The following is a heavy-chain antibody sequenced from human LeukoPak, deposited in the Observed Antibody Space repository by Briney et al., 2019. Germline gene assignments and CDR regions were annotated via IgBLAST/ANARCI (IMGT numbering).Heavy chain of an antibody. CDR2: INHSGST. Sequence: PSETLSLTCAVYGGSFSGYYWSWIRQPPGKGLEWIGEINHSGSTNYNPSLKSRVTISVDTSKNQFSLKLSSVTAADTAVYYCASFVVGATGPAARWFDPWGQGTLVTVSS. CDR3: ASFVVGATGPAARWFDP. D-gene: IGHD1-26*01. J-gene: IGHJ5*02. V-gene: IGHV4-34*01. CDR1: GGSFSGYY.